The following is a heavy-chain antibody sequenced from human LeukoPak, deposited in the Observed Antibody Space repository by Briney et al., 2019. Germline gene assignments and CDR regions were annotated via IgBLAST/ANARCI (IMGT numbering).Heavy chain of an antibody. J-gene: IGHJ4*02. V-gene: IGHV1-69*13. CDR1: GGTFSSYA. Sequence: ASVKVSCKASGGTFSSYAISWVRQAPGQGREWMGGIIPIFGTANYAQKFKGRVTITADESTSTAYMELSSLRSGDTAVYYCARKFGDYVSYFDYWGQGTLVTVSS. D-gene: IGHD4-17*01. CDR3: ARKFGDYVSYFDY. CDR2: IIPIFGTA.